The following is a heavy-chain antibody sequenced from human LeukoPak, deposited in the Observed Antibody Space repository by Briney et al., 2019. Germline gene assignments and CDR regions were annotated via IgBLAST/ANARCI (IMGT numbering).Heavy chain of an antibody. CDR1: GGSFSGYY. CDR3: ARGVDGYNPIDY. Sequence: SETLSLTCAVYGGSFSGYYWSWIRQPPGKGLEWIGEINHSGSTNYNPSLKSRVTISVDTSKNQFSLKLSSVTAADTAVYYCARGVDGYNPIDYWGQGTLVTDSS. CDR2: INHSGST. J-gene: IGHJ4*02. D-gene: IGHD5-24*01. V-gene: IGHV4-34*01.